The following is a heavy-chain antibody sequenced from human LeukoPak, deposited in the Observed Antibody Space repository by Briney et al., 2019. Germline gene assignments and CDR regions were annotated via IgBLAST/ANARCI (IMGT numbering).Heavy chain of an antibody. CDR1: GFTFSSYA. CDR3: AKDSSLLPYYYDSSGYNDY. J-gene: IGHJ4*02. D-gene: IGHD3-22*01. V-gene: IGHV3-23*01. Sequence: PGGSLRLSCAASGFTFSSYAMSWVRLAPGKGLEWVSAISGSGGSTYYADSVKGRFTISRDNSKNTLYLQMNSPRAEDTAVYYCAKDSSLLPYYYDSSGYNDYWGQGTLVTVSS. CDR2: ISGSGGST.